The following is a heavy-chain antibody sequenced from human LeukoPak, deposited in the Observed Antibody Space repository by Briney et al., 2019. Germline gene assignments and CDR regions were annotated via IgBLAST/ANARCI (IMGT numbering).Heavy chain of an antibody. CDR2: INPSGGST. V-gene: IGHV1-46*03. Sequence: ASVKVSCKASGYTFTSYYMHCVRQAPGQGLEWMGIINPSGGSTSYAQKFQGRVTMTRDTSTSTVYMELSSLRSEDTAVYYCASRRYYYDSSGFDGFDYWGQGTLVTVSS. J-gene: IGHJ4*02. CDR3: ASRRYYYDSSGFDGFDY. D-gene: IGHD3-22*01. CDR1: GYTFTSYY.